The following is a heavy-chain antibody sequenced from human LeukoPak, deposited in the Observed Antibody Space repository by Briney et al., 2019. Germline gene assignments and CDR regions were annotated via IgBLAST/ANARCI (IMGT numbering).Heavy chain of an antibody. Sequence: SVKVSCKASGGTFSSYAISWVRQAPGQGLEWMGGIIPIFGTANYAQKFQGRVTITADESTSTAYMELSSLRSEDTAVYYCARASGATITLTSRAFDIWGQGTMVTVSS. CDR1: GGTFSSYA. V-gene: IGHV1-69*13. CDR2: IIPIFGTA. D-gene: IGHD3-22*01. CDR3: ARASGATITLTSRAFDI. J-gene: IGHJ3*02.